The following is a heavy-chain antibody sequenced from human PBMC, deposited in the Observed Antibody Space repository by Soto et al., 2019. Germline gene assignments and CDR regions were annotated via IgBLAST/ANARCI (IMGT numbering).Heavy chain of an antibody. CDR1: GFTFSSYA. J-gene: IGHJ6*03. V-gene: IGHV3-30*04. Sequence: GGSLRLSCAASGFTFSSYAMHWVRQAPGKGLEWVAVISYDGSNKYYADSVKGRFTISRDNSKNTLYLQMNSLRAEDTAVYYCASDIQLWFYIMDVWGKGTTVTVSS. D-gene: IGHD5-18*01. CDR3: ASDIQLWFYIMDV. CDR2: ISYDGSNK.